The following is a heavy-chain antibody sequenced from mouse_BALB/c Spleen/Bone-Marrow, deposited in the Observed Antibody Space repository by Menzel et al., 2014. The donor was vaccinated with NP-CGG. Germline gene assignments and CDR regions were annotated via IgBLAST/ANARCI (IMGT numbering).Heavy chain of an antibody. CDR3: ARDMGGLLFDY. J-gene: IGHJ2*01. CDR1: GFTFTDYY. Sequence: EVQLVESGGGLVQPGGSLRFSCAPSGFTFTDYYMNWVRQPPGKALEWLGFIRNKAYSYTTEYSASVKGRFTISRDNSQSILYLQRNTLRAEDSATYYCARDMGGLLFDYWGQGTTLTVSS. V-gene: IGHV7-3*02. D-gene: IGHD2-3*01. CDR2: IRNKAYSYTT.